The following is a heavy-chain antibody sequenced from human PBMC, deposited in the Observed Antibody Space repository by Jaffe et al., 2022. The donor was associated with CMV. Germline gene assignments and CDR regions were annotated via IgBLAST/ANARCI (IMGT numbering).Heavy chain of an antibody. V-gene: IGHV1-2*02. J-gene: IGHJ4*02. CDR1: GYTFTGYY. CDR3: ARDLLGGATWIENQRFDY. Sequence: QVQLVQSGAEVKKPGASVKVSCKASGYTFTGYYMHWVRQAPGQGLEWMGWINPNSGGTNYAQKFQGRVTMTRDTSISTAYMELSRLRSDDTAVYYCARDLLGGATWIENQRFDYWGQGTLVTVSS. D-gene: IGHD1-26*01. CDR2: INPNSGGT.